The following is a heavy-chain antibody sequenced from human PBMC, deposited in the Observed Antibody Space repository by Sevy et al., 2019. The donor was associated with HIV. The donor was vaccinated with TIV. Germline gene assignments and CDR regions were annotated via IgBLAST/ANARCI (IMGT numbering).Heavy chain of an antibody. Sequence: GGSLRLSCVASEFIFSSHAVSWVRQAPGKGLEWVSAISGDGENTHYADSVRGRFTISRNNFKNTLYLQMTSLRAEDTALYYCARDGRGISAFDIWGPGTMVTVSS. D-gene: IGHD3-3*02. J-gene: IGHJ3*02. CDR2: ISGDGENT. CDR1: EFIFSSHA. CDR3: ARDGRGISAFDI. V-gene: IGHV3-23*01.